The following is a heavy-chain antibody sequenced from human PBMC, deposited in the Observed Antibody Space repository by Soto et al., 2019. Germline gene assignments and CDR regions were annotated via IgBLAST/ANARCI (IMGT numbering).Heavy chain of an antibody. D-gene: IGHD6-19*01. CDR2: IYYSGST. CDR1: GGSISSGGYY. V-gene: IGHV4-31*03. Sequence: QVQLQESGPGLVKPSQTLSLTCTVSGGSISSGGYYWSWIRQHPGKGLEWIGYIYYSGSTYYNPSLKSRVTISVDTSKNQFSLKLSSVTAADTAVYYCARGPSYSSGWYRTNLDHGAFDIWGQGTMVTVSS. J-gene: IGHJ3*02. CDR3: ARGPSYSSGWYRTNLDHGAFDI.